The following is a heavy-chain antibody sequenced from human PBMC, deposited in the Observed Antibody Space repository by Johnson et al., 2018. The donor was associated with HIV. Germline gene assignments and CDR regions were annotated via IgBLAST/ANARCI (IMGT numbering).Heavy chain of an antibody. CDR1: GFTFNTYG. CDR3: AKDRTGFDAFDI. J-gene: IGHJ3*02. CDR2: IRYDGRDV. D-gene: IGHD1-1*01. Sequence: QVQLVESGGGVVQPGRSLRLSCAASGFTFNTYGMHWVRQAPGKGLEWVAFIRYDGRDVYYADSVKGRFTVSRDNAKNTLYLQMNSLRAEDTAVYYCAKDRTGFDAFDIWGQGTMVTVSS. V-gene: IGHV3-30*02.